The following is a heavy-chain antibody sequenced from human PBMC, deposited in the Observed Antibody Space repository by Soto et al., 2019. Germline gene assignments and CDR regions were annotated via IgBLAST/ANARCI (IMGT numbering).Heavy chain of an antibody. CDR3: ENIIAVADITNWFDP. Sequence: SETLSLTCTVSGGSISSSSYYWGWIRQPPGKGLEWIGSIYYSGSTYYNPSLKSRVTISVDTSKNQFSLKLSSVTAADTAVYYCENIIAVADITNWFDPWGQGTLVNVSS. D-gene: IGHD6-19*01. V-gene: IGHV4-39*01. CDR2: IYYSGST. J-gene: IGHJ5*02. CDR1: GGSISSSSYY.